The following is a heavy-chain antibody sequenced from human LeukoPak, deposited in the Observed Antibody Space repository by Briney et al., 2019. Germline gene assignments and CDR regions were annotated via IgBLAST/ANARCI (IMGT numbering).Heavy chain of an antibody. D-gene: IGHD3-9*01. Sequence: SETLSLTCTVSGGSISSYYWSWIRRPPGKGLEWIGYIYYSGSTNYNPSLKSRVTISVDTSKNQFSLKLSSVTAADTAVYYCARRAGDILTGPNWFDPWGQGTLVTVSS. CDR1: GGSISSYY. CDR3: ARRAGDILTGPNWFDP. V-gene: IGHV4-59*08. J-gene: IGHJ5*02. CDR2: IYYSGST.